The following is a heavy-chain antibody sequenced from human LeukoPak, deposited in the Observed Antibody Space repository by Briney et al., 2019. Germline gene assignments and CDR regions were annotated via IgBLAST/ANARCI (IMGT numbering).Heavy chain of an antibody. V-gene: IGHV4-34*01. CDR3: ARGAFPPPGYCSGGSCSPFDY. CDR1: GGSFSGYY. J-gene: IGHJ4*02. CDR2: INHSGST. D-gene: IGHD2-15*01. Sequence: SETLSLTCAVYGGSFSGYYWSWIRQPPGKGLEWIGEINHSGSTSYNPSPKSRVTISVDTSKDQFSLKLSSVTAADTAVYYCARGAFPPPGYCSGGSCSPFDYWGQGTLVTVSS.